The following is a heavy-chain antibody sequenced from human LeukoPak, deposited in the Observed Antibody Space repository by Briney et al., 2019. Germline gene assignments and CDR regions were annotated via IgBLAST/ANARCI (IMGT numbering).Heavy chain of an antibody. D-gene: IGHD6-13*01. Sequence: PSETLSLTCTVSGGSISSSSYYWGWIRQPPGKGLEWIGSIYHSGSTYYNPSLKSRVTISVDTSKNQFSPKLSSVTAADTAVYYCARGYSRRYGDAFDIWGQGTMVTVSS. V-gene: IGHV4-39*01. J-gene: IGHJ3*02. CDR3: ARGYSRRYGDAFDI. CDR1: GGSISSSSYY. CDR2: IYHSGST.